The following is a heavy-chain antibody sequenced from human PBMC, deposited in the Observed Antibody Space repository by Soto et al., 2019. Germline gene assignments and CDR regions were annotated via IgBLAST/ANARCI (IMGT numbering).Heavy chain of an antibody. CDR3: ARASMGTLEY. CDR1: GFTFKNYW. D-gene: IGHD7-27*01. J-gene: IGHJ4*02. V-gene: IGHV3-74*01. Sequence: EVPLVESGGGLVQAGGSLRLSCAASGFTFKNYWMYWVRQAPGKGPVWASRINTDGSVTNYADSVKGRFTISRDNAKNALYLQMNSLRAEDTAVYYCARASMGTLEYWGQGILVTVSS. CDR2: INTDGSVT.